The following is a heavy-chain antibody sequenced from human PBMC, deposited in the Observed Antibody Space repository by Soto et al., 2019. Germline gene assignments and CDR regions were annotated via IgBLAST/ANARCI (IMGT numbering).Heavy chain of an antibody. CDR3: AKGGGGSYNWFDP. D-gene: IGHD1-26*01. J-gene: IGHJ5*02. CDR2: ISYDGSNK. V-gene: IGHV3-30*18. Sequence: QVQLVESGGGVVQPGRSLRLSCAASGFTFSSYGMHWVRQAPGKGLEWGAVISYDGSNKYYADSVKGRFTISRDNSKNTLYLQMNSLRAEDTAVYYCAKGGGGSYNWFDPWGQGTLVTVSS. CDR1: GFTFSSYG.